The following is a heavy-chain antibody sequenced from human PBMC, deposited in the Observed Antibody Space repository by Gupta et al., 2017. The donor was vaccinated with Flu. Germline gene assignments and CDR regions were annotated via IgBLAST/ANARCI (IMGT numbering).Heavy chain of an antibody. D-gene: IGHD2-15*01. J-gene: IGHJ5*02. Sequence: EVQLVESGGTLVQPGGSLRLSCVVSGFTFSTYSMHWVRQAPGNGLEWLSYISSASSVIYEADAWKVRFTVSRDNAKNSLSLQMNRLSEEDTAFYYCARDMYCSNFNWFEPWGQVTLVTVSS. CDR1: GFTFSTYS. V-gene: IGHV3-48*02. CDR3: ARDMYCSNFNWFEP. CDR2: ISSASSVI.